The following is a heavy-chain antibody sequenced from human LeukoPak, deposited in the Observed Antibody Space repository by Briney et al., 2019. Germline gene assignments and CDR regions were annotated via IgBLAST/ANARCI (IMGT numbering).Heavy chain of an antibody. D-gene: IGHD4-23*01. CDR3: ARDSQGADDYGGNSGDYYYYGMDV. CDR1: GFAFSSYW. Sequence: GGSLRLSCAASGFAFSSYWMRWVRQAPGKGLEWVAVISYDGSNKYYADSVKGRFTISRDNSKNTLYLQMNSLRAEDTAVYYCARDSQGADDYGGNSGDYYYYGMDVWGQGTTVTVSS. CDR2: ISYDGSNK. V-gene: IGHV3-30-3*01. J-gene: IGHJ6*02.